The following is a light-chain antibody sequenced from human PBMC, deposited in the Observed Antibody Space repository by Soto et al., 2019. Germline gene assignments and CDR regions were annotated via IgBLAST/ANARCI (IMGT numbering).Light chain of an antibody. Sequence: QSVLTQPPSASGSPGQSVTISCTGSSSDVGRYNYVAWFQQHPGKAPKVVIYDVTKRPSGVPDRFAGSKSGNTASLTVSGLQAEDEADYYCASYAGRDNFFGGGTKLTVL. V-gene: IGLV2-8*01. CDR2: DVT. CDR1: SSDVGRYNY. J-gene: IGLJ2*01. CDR3: ASYAGRDNF.